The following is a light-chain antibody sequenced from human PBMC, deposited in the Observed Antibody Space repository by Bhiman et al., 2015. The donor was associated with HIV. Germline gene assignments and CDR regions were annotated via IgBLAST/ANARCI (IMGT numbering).Light chain of an antibody. CDR3: NSRDNSGNPVI. J-gene: IGLJ2*01. CDR2: GKN. Sequence: SYELTQDPAVSVALGQTVRITCQGDSLRGYYATWYQQKPGQAPVLVLYGKNNRPSGIPDRFSGSNSGNTASLTVTGAQAEDEADYYCNSRDNSGNPVIFGGGTKLTVL. V-gene: IGLV3-19*01. CDR1: SLRGYY.